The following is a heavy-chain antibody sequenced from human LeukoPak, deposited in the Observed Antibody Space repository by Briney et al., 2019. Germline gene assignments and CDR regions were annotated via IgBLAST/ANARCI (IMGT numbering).Heavy chain of an antibody. Sequence: GGSLRLSCAASGFTFSSYWMHWVRQAPGKGLVWVSRISSAGSSTTYAYSVKGRFTISRDNAKNTLYLQMSSLRAEDTAVYYCAREKPYYYDTNGYHNWFDPWGQGTLVTVSS. J-gene: IGHJ5*02. CDR3: AREKPYYYDTNGYHNWFDP. CDR1: GFTFSSYW. V-gene: IGHV3-74*01. D-gene: IGHD3-22*01. CDR2: ISSAGSST.